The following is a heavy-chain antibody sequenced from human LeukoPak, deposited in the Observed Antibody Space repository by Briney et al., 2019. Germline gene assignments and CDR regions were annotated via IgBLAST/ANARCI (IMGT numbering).Heavy chain of an antibody. CDR2: ISSSGSTI. J-gene: IGHJ5*02. V-gene: IGHV3-11*01. D-gene: IGHD2-15*01. CDR3: AREVVVVVAATRWFDP. Sequence: GGSLRLSCAASGFTFSGYYMSWIRQAPGKGLEWVSYISSSGSTIYYADSVKGRFTISRDNAKNSLYLQMNSLRAEDTAVYYCAREVVVVVAATRWFDPWGQGTLVTVSS. CDR1: GFTFSGYY.